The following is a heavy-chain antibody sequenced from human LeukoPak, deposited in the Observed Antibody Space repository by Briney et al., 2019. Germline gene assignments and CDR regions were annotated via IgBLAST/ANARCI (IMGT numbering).Heavy chain of an antibody. D-gene: IGHD3-16*02. CDR3: ARAPYDYVWGSYRPTFVDY. J-gene: IGHJ4*02. CDR2: IWYDGSNK. Sequence: GGSLRLSCAASGFTFSSYGMHWVRQAPGKGLEWVAVIWYDGSNKYYADSVKGRFTISRDNSKNTLYLQMNSLRAEDTAVYYCARAPYDYVWGSYRPTFVDYWGQGTLVTVSS. V-gene: IGHV3-33*01. CDR1: GFTFSSYG.